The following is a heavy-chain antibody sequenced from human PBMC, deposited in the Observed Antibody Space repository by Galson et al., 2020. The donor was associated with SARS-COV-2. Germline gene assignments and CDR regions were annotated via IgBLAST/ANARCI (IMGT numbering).Heavy chain of an antibody. CDR2: VYYNGNT. CDR3: ARGRGALNWLDP. Sequence: ASETLSLTCTVSNASVSSGDYYWSWIRQPPGKGLEWIGYVYYNGNTYCNPSLKSRVSISEDTSKNQFSLKLNSVTAADTAVYYCARGRGALNWLDPWGQGTLVTVSS. CDR1: NASVSSGDYY. J-gene: IGHJ5*02. V-gene: IGHV4-61*08.